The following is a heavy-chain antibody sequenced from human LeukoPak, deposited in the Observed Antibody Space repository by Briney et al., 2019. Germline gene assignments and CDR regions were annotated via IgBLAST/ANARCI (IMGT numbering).Heavy chain of an antibody. CDR2: IYTNGST. CDR1: GGSISSGSYY. D-gene: IGHD3-22*01. CDR3: ARAADSSGYFYYFDY. Sequence: SETLSLTCTVSGGSISSGSYYWSWIRQPAGKGLEWIGRIYTNGSTNYNPSLKSRVTISVDTSKNQFSLKLSSVTAADTAVYYCARAADSSGYFYYFDYWGQGTLVTISS. V-gene: IGHV4-61*02. J-gene: IGHJ4*02.